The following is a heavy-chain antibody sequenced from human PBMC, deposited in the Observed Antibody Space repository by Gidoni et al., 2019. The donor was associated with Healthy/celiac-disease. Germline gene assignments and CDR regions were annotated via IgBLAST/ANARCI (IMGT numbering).Heavy chain of an antibody. V-gene: IGHV4-59*01. Sequence: VQLQESGPVLAKASETLSLTCPVSGGSISSYYWSWIRQPPGKGLEWIGYSYYSGSTNYNPSLKSRVTISVDTSKNQSALKLSSVTAADTAVYYCAVVGARYEAWGQGTLVTVSS. CDR1: GGSISSYY. CDR2: SYYSGST. D-gene: IGHD1-26*01. CDR3: AVVGARYEA. J-gene: IGHJ5*02.